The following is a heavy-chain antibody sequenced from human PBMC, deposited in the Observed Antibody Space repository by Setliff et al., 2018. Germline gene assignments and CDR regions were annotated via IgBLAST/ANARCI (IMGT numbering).Heavy chain of an antibody. D-gene: IGHD2-2*01. Sequence: GGSLRLSCAASGFTFSRYWMSWVRQAPGKGLEWVANIKQDGSDTYYMDSVKGRFTISRDNANNSPYLQMNTLRVEDTAVYFCVRLGCSTTSCYYFDYWGQGAQVTVSS. V-gene: IGHV3-7*01. CDR1: GFTFSRYW. CDR3: VRLGCSTTSCYYFDY. CDR2: IKQDGSDT. J-gene: IGHJ4*02.